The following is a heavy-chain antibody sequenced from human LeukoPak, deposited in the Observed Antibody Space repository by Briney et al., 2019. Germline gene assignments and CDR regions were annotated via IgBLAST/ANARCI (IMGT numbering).Heavy chain of an antibody. D-gene: IGHD6-13*01. J-gene: IGHJ4*02. V-gene: IGHV3-23*01. CDR2: ISGSGGST. CDR3: AKLRLGGYSSCWFDY. Sequence: GGSLRLSCAASGFTFSSYAMSWVRQAPGKGLEWVSAISGSGGSTYYADSVKGRFTISRDNSKNTLYLQMNSLRAEDTAVYFCAKLRLGGYSSCWFDYWGQGTLVTVSS. CDR1: GFTFSSYA.